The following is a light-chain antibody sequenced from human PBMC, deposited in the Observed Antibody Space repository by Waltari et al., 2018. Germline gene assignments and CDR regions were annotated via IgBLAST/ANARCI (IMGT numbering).Light chain of an antibody. CDR2: DAP. CDR1: QGISTR. J-gene: IGKJ1*01. CDR3: QQGNSFPPT. V-gene: IGKV1-12*01. Sequence: DIQMTQSPSSVSASVGDRVTITCRASQGISTRLAWHQQKPGNAPRLLIYDAPSLQSVVASRFSGSCSATDFTLTISSLQPEDVATYSYQQGNSFPPTFGQGAKVEI.